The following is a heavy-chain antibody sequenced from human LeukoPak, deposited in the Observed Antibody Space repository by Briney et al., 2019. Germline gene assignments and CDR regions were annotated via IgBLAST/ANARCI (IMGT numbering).Heavy chain of an antibody. Sequence: PSETLSLTCSVSGGSISSSLYHWGWLRQPPGKGLEWIGNGFHSGSTYYSPSPQSRVAISVDTSTNQFSLKLTAVTAADTAVYYCARQIVGTSWNYYYSYIDVWGKGTSVSVSS. J-gene: IGHJ6*03. CDR1: GGSISSSLYH. CDR2: GFHSGST. CDR3: ARQIVGTSWNYYYSYIDV. V-gene: IGHV4-39*01. D-gene: IGHD1-1*01.